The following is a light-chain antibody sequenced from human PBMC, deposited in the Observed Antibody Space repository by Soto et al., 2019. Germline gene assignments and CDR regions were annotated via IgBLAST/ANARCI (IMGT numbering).Light chain of an antibody. CDR1: SSDVGGYNY. Sequence: QSVLTQPASVSGSPGQSITISCTGTSSDVGGYNYVSWYQQHPGKAPQLMIYDVSNRPSGVSNRFSGSKSGNTASLTISGLQAEDEADYYCRSYTSSSTLVFGGGTKLTVL. CDR3: RSYTSSSTLV. CDR2: DVS. V-gene: IGLV2-14*01. J-gene: IGLJ2*01.